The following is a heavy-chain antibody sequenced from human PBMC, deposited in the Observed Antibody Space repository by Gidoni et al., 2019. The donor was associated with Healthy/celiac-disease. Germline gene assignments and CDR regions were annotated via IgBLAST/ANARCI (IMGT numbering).Heavy chain of an antibody. J-gene: IGHJ4*02. V-gene: IGHV4-34*01. CDR3: AGRGVAAAEGY. CDR2: INHSGST. D-gene: IGHD6-13*01. Sequence: QVQLQQWGAGLLKPSATLSLTCAVYGGSFSGYYWSWIRQPPGKGLEWIGEINHSGSTNYNPSLKSRVTISVDTSKNQFSLKLSSVTAADTAVYYCAGRGVAAAEGYWGQGTLVTVSS. CDR1: GGSFSGYY.